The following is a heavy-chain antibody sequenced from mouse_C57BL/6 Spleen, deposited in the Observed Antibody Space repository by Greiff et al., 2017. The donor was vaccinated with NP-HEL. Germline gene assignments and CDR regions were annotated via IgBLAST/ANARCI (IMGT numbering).Heavy chain of an antibody. CDR1: GYTFTGYW. V-gene: IGHV1-9*01. CDR3: ARSLHYGRGYGGFAY. CDR2: ILPGGGST. D-gene: IGHD1-1*01. J-gene: IGHJ3*01. Sequence: VKLQESGAELMKPGASVKLSCKATGYTFTGYWIEWVKQRPGHGLEWIGEILPGGGSTNYNEKFKGKATFTADTSSNTAYMQLSSLTPEGSAIYYCARSLHYGRGYGGFAYWGQGTLVTVAA.